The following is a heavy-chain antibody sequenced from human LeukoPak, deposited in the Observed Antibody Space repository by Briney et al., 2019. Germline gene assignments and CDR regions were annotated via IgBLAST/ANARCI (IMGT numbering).Heavy chain of an antibody. J-gene: IGHJ3*02. V-gene: IGHV3-7*03. CDR3: ARESEAYYGSSGPSRAFDI. CDR1: GFTFGKYW. D-gene: IGHD3-22*01. CDR2: IKLDGSEK. Sequence: GGSLRLSCVASGFTFGKYWMSWVRQAPGKGLEWVANIKLDGSEKNYVDSVKGRFTISRDNTKNSLYLQMNSLRVEDTAVFYCARESEAYYGSSGPSRAFDIWGQGTMVTVSS.